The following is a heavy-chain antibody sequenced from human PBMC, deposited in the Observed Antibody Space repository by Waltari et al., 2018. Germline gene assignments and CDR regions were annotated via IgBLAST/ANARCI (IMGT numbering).Heavy chain of an antibody. V-gene: IGHV5-51*01. Sequence: EVQLVQSGAEVKKPGESLQISCKGFGYTFTSHWIAWVRQTPGKGLEWVGIIYTGDSDTRYSPSFQGQVTILTDKSISTTYLQWSSLKASDTAMYYWARRGSGEEGRWFDPWGQGALVTVSS. J-gene: IGHJ5*02. CDR1: GYTFTSHW. CDR3: ARRGSGEEGRWFDP. CDR2: IYTGDSDT. D-gene: IGHD1-26*01.